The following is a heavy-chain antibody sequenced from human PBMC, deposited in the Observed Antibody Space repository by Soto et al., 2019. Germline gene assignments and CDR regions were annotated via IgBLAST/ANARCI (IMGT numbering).Heavy chain of an antibody. CDR3: ARDRWIQPNYGMDV. V-gene: IGHV4-59*01. Sequence: SETLSLTCTVSGGSISSYYWSWIRQPPGKGLEWIGYIYYSGSTNYNPSLKSRVTISVDTSKNQFSLKLSSVTAADTAVYYCARDRWIQPNYGMDVWGQGTTVTVSS. CDR1: GGSISSYY. J-gene: IGHJ6*02. D-gene: IGHD5-18*01. CDR2: IYYSGST.